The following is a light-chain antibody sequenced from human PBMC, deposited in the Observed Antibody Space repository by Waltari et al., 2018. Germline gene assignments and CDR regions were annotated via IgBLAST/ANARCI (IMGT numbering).Light chain of an antibody. V-gene: IGLV2-8*01. J-gene: IGLJ1*01. Sequence: QSALTQPPSASGSPGQSVAISCTGTSSDVGAYNYVSWYQQHPGKAPKLIIYDVTKRPGGVPDRCAGSKSGNTASLTVSGLQADDEADYHCSSYTGSTNNLYVFGTGTKVTVL. CDR3: SSYTGSTNNLYV. CDR1: SSDVGAYNY. CDR2: DVT.